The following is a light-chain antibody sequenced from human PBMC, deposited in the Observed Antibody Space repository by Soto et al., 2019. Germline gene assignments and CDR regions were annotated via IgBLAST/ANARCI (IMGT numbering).Light chain of an antibody. CDR2: AAS. V-gene: IGKV1-27*01. CDR1: QDISNY. J-gene: IGKJ1*01. Sequence: DIQMTQSPSSLSASVGDRVTITCRASQDISNYLAWYQQKPGKVPKLLIYAASTLQSGVPSRFSGSGSATDFTLTISSLQPEDVATYYCQKYNRAPRTFGQGTKVDIK. CDR3: QKYNRAPRT.